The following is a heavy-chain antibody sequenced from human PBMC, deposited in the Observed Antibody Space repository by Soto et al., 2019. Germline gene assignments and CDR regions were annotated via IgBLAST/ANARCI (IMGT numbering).Heavy chain of an antibody. CDR1: GFAFGRSW. CDR2: VKEDGSVE. J-gene: IGHJ4*02. CDR3: VRDPAFGAVDY. D-gene: IGHD3-10*01. V-gene: IGHV3-7*01. Sequence: EVQLVETGGDLVQPGESQRLSCAASGFAFGRSWMGWVRQAPEKGLEWVAIVKEDGSVELYMDSVEGRFTISRDNAKNSLYLQMNSLRVDDTAVYYCVRDPAFGAVDYWGQGTLVTVSS.